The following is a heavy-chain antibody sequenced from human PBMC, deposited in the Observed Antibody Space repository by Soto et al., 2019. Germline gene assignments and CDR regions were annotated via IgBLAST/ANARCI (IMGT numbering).Heavy chain of an antibody. D-gene: IGHD5-12*01. CDR3: ARDLNYGGDDEKNFDY. CDR1: GYTFTSYG. J-gene: IGHJ4*02. CDR2: ISAYNGNT. V-gene: IGHV1-18*01. Sequence: QVQLVQSGAEVKKPGASVKVSCKASGYTFTSYGISWVRQAPGQGLEWMGWISAYNGNTNYAQKLQGRVTMTTDTPTSTAYMGLRSLRSDDTAVYYCARDLNYGGDDEKNFDYWGQGTLVTVSS.